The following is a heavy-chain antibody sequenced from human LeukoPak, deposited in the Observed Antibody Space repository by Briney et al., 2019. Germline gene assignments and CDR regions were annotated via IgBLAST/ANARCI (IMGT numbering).Heavy chain of an antibody. Sequence: PGGSLRLSCAASGFTFTSYGMHWVRQAPGKGLEWVTFISHDGSNKYYADSVKGRFTISRDNSKNTLYLQMNSLRPEDTAVYYCAKDTSGYSHDYWGQGTLVTVSS. J-gene: IGHJ4*02. CDR2: ISHDGSNK. D-gene: IGHD3-22*01. CDR1: GFTFTSYG. CDR3: AKDTSGYSHDY. V-gene: IGHV3-30*12.